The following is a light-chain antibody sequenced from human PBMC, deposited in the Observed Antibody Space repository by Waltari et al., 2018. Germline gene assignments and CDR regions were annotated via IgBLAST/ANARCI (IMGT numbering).Light chain of an antibody. CDR3: QQVNSFPRT. CDR2: DAS. V-gene: IGKV1-12*01. CDR1: QGISSR. J-gene: IGKJ1*01. Sequence: DIQMTQSPSSVSASVGDRVTLTCRASQGISSRLAWYQQKPGNAPKLLIYDASSLHSGVPSRFSGSGSGTDFTLTIRSLQPEDFATYYCQQVNSFPRTFGQGTKVEVK.